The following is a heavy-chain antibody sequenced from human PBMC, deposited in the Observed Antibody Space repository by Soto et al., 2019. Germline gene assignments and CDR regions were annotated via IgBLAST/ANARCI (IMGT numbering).Heavy chain of an antibody. D-gene: IGHD6-19*01. CDR3: ARGPSGWFGYDY. Sequence: EVQLVESGGGLVQPGGSLRLSCAASGFTFSTSWMHWVRQAAGKGLVWVSRINSGASATNYADSVKGRFTISRDNAKNTLYLPMDSLTAEDTAVYYCARGPSGWFGYDYWGQGTLVSVSS. J-gene: IGHJ4*02. V-gene: IGHV3-74*01. CDR2: INSGASAT. CDR1: GFTFSTSW.